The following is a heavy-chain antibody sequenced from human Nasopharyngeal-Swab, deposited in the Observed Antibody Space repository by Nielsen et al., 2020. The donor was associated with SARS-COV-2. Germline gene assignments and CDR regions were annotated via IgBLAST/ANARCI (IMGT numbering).Heavy chain of an antibody. CDR2: ISFDGSKK. Sequence: LTRAASGVTFNIHCMHCVRQAPGKGREWVAVISFDGSKKYYADSVKGRFTISRDSSKNTLYLQMNSLRAEDTAVYYCARDTSVDIVRIYYGMDVWGHGTTVTVSS. D-gene: IGHD5-12*01. CDR1: GVTFNIHC. CDR3: ARDTSVDIVRIYYGMDV. V-gene: IGHV3-30*03. J-gene: IGHJ6*02.